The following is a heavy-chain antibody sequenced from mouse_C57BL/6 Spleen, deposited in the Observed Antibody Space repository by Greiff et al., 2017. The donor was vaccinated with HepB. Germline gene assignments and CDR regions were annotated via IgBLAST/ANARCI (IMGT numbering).Heavy chain of an antibody. CDR1: GYSITSGYD. D-gene: IGHD1-2*01. J-gene: IGHJ4*01. CDR3: ARAYYGPFYAMDY. V-gene: IGHV3-1*01. Sequence: VQLKESGPGMVKPSQSLSLTCTVTGYSITSGYDWHWIRHFPGNKLEWMGYISYSGSTNYNPSLKSRISITHDTSKNHFFLKLNSVTTEDTATYYCARAYYGPFYAMDYWGQGTSVTVSS. CDR2: ISYSGST.